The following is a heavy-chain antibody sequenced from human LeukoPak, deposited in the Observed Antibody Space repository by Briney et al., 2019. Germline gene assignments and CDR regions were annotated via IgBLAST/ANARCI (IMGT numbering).Heavy chain of an antibody. D-gene: IGHD3-10*01. CDR2: ISYSGTT. Sequence: ASETLSLTCNVSGGSLANYYWGWIRQPPGRGLEWIGSISYSGTTYYTPSLDSRVTISLDTSKNQFSLTLSSVTAADTAVYYCARSDGYGLVDIWGQGTMVTVSS. CDR3: ARSDGYGLVDI. CDR1: GGSLANYY. J-gene: IGHJ3*02. V-gene: IGHV4-59*12.